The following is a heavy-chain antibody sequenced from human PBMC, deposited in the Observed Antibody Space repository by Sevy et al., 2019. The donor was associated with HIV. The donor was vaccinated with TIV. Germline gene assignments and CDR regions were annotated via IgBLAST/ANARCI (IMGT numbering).Heavy chain of an antibody. V-gene: IGHV3-33*01. Sequence: GGSLRLSCAASGFTFSSYGMHWVRQAPGKGLEWVAVIWYDGSNKYYADSVKGRFTISRENSKNTLYLQMNSLRAEDTAVYYCAREPTDDFWSGYEYYYYGMAVWGQGTTVTVSS. CDR2: IWYDGSNK. CDR3: AREPTDDFWSGYEYYYYGMAV. J-gene: IGHJ6*02. CDR1: GFTFSSYG. D-gene: IGHD3-3*01.